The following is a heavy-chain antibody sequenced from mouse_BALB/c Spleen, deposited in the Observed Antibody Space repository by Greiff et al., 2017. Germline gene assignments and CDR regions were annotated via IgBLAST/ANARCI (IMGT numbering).Heavy chain of an antibody. D-gene: IGHD1-2*01. CDR1: GFTFSSYG. CDR3: ARHVTTAYYYAMDY. J-gene: IGHJ4*01. CDR2: ISSGGSYT. Sequence: EVKVVESGGDLVKPGGSLKLSCAASGFTFSSYGMSWVRQTPDKRLEWVATISSGGSYTYYPDSVKGRFTISRDNAKNTLYLQMSSLKSEDTAMYYCARHVTTAYYYAMDYWGQGTSVTVSA. V-gene: IGHV5-6*01.